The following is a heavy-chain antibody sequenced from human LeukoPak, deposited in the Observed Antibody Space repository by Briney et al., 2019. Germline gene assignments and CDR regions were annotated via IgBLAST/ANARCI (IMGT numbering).Heavy chain of an antibody. J-gene: IGHJ5*02. CDR3: ARSYSSSPDHWFDP. CDR1: GGSISSYY. V-gene: IGHV4-4*07. D-gene: IGHD6-13*01. CDR2: IYTSGST. Sequence: SETLSLTCTVSGGSISSYYWSWIRQPAGKGLEWIGRIYTSGSTNYNPSLKSRVTISVDTSKNQFSLKLSSVTAADTAVYYCARSYSSSPDHWFDPWGQGTLVTVSS.